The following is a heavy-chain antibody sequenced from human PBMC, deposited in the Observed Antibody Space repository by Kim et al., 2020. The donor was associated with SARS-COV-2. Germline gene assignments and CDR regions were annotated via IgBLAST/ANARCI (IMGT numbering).Heavy chain of an antibody. V-gene: IGHV4-34*01. CDR3: ARVAAGRWFDP. CDR2: INHSGST. J-gene: IGHJ5*02. Sequence: SETLSLTCAVYGGSFSGYYWSWIRQPPGKGLEWIGEINHSGSTNYNPSLKSRVTISVDTSKNQFSLKLSSVTAADTAVYYCARVAAGRWFDPWGQGTLVT. CDR1: GGSFSGYY. D-gene: IGHD6-19*01.